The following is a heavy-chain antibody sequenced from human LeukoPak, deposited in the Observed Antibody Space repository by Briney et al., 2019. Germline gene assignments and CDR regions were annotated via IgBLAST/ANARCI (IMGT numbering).Heavy chain of an antibody. J-gene: IGHJ3*02. CDR1: GFTIGSSW. CDR3: ARGATIAFDI. V-gene: IGHV3-7*04. D-gene: IGHD1-26*01. Sequence: PGGHLRLSCADCGFTIGSSWMSWARQTPERGLEWVANINLDGSERYYVDSVKGRFTISRDNARNSLYLQMNSLRVEDTAVYFCARGATIAFDIWGLGTMVTVSS. CDR2: INLDGSER.